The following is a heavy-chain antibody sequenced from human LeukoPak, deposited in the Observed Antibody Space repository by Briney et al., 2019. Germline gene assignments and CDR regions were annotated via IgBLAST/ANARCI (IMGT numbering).Heavy chain of an antibody. V-gene: IGHV4-34*01. D-gene: IGHD1-26*01. CDR1: GGSFTGYY. CDR2: VYYSGNA. Sequence: SETLSLTCSVDGGSFTGYYWTWIRQPPGKGLEWIGSVYYSGNAYYSPSLKSRVTISVDTSKNHFSLRLTSVTAADTAVYYCARDPRGSYVDGFDPWGQGTLVTVSS. J-gene: IGHJ5*02. CDR3: ARDPRGSYVDGFDP.